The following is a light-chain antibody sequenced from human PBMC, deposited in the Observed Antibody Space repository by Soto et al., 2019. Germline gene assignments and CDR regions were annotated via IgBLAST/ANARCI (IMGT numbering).Light chain of an antibody. CDR2: SND. CDR1: RSNIGSNN. V-gene: IGLV1-44*01. CDR3: AAWDDSLNGVYV. Sequence: QAVVTQPPSASGTPGQRVTISCSGSRSNIGSNNVYWYQQLPGTAPKLLIYSNDKRPSGVPDRFSGSKSGTSASLAITGLQSEDEAYYYCAAWDDSLNGVYVFGPGTKLTVL. J-gene: IGLJ1*01.